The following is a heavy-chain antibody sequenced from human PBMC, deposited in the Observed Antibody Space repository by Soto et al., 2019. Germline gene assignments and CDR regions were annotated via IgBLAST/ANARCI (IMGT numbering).Heavy chain of an antibody. CDR1: GYSFTDCH. CDR2: INPKSGGT. V-gene: IGHV1-2*04. Sequence: ASVKVSCKASGYSFTDCHIHWVRQAPGQGLEWLGRINPKSGGTSTAQKFQGWVTMTTDTSISTASTELTRLTSDDTAIYYCARGDSTDCSNGVCSFFYNHDMDVWGQGTTVT. J-gene: IGHJ6*02. D-gene: IGHD2-8*01. CDR3: ARGDSTDCSNGVCSFFYNHDMDV.